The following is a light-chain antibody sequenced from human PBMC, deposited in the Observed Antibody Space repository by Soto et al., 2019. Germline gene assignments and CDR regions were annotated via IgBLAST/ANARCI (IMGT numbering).Light chain of an antibody. CDR3: FSYAGFYTLL. CDR2: DVT. CDR1: SSDVGYYNY. V-gene: IGLV2-11*01. Sequence: QSVLTQPRSVSESPGQSVTISCTGTSSDVGYYNYVSWYQQHPGKAPKLMIYDVTKRPSGVPDRFSGSKSGNTASLTISGLQAEDEADYYCFSYAGFYTLLFGGGTKLTVL. J-gene: IGLJ2*01.